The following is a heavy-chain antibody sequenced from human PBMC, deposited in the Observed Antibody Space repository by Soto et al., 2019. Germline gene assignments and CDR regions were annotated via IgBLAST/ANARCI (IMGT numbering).Heavy chain of an antibody. D-gene: IGHD6-13*01. CDR3: ARVPYIAYSSSWYRDNWFDP. Sequence: QVQLQESGPGLVKPSQTLSLTCTVSGGSISSGGYYWSWIRQHPGKGLEWIGYIYYSGSTYYNPSLKRRVTLSVDTSKNQFSLKLSSVTAADTAVYYCARVPYIAYSSSWYRDNWFDPWGQGTLVTVSS. CDR2: IYYSGST. J-gene: IGHJ5*02. CDR1: GGSISSGGYY. V-gene: IGHV4-31*03.